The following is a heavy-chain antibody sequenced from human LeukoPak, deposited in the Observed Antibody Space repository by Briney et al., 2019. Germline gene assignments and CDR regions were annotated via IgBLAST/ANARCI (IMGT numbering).Heavy chain of an antibody. CDR3: ARDGDAGAFDI. V-gene: IGHV1-2*02. D-gene: IGHD7-27*01. J-gene: IGHJ3*02. Sequence: GASVKVSCKASGYTFTDYYLHWVRQAPGQGLEWMGLINPNSCGTNYAQKFQGRVTMTRDTSISTAYMELSRLRSDDTAVYYCARDGDAGAFDIWGQGTMVTVSS. CDR1: GYTFTDYY. CDR2: INPNSCGT.